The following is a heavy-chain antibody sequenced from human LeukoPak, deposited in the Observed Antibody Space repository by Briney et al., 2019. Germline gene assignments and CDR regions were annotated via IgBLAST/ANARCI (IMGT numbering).Heavy chain of an antibody. CDR2: IIPIFGTA. CDR1: GGTFSSYA. V-gene: IGHV1-69*05. D-gene: IGHD2-21*02. CDR3: ATHCGGDCDEVTYFDY. J-gene: IGHJ4*02. Sequence: SVKVSCKASGGTFSSYAISWVRQAPGQGLEWMGGIIPIFGTANYAQKFQGRVTITTDESTSTAYTELSSLRSEDTAVYYCATHCGGDCDEVTYFDYWGQGTLVTVSS.